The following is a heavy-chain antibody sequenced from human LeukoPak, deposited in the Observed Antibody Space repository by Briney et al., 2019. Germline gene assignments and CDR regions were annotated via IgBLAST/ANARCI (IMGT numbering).Heavy chain of an antibody. Sequence: TSETLSLTCTVSGGSISSYYWSWIRQPPGRGLEWIGYIYYRGSTNYDPSLKSRVTISVDTSKNQFSLKLSSVTAADTAVYYCAGVGATGPFDYWGQGTLVTVSS. CDR1: GGSISSYY. J-gene: IGHJ4*02. CDR3: AGVGATGPFDY. CDR2: IYYRGST. V-gene: IGHV4-59*01. D-gene: IGHD1-26*01.